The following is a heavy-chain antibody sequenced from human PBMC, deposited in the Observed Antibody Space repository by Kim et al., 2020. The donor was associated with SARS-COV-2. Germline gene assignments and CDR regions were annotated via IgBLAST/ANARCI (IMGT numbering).Heavy chain of an antibody. D-gene: IGHD2-2*01. Sequence: SETLSLTCTVSGGSISSYYWSWIRQPPGKGLEWIGYIYYSGSTNYNPSLKSRVTISVDTSKNQFSLKLSSVTAADTAVYYCARGIWYGSSLLEGGPHWYFDLWGRGTLVTVSS. CDR2: IYYSGST. V-gene: IGHV4-59*01. CDR3: ARGIWYGSSLLEGGPHWYFDL. J-gene: IGHJ2*01. CDR1: GGSISSYY.